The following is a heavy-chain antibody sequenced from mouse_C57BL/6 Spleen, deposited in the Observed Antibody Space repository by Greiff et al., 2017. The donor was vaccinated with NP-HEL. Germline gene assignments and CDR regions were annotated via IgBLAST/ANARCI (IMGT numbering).Heavy chain of an antibody. Sequence: VQLQQSGPVLVKPGASVKMSCKASGYTFTDYYMNWVKQSHGKSLEWIGVINPYNGGTSYNQKFKGKATLTVDKSSSTAYMELNSLTSEDSAVYYCARGTKLGGYFDYWGQGTTLTVSS. V-gene: IGHV1-19*01. D-gene: IGHD4-1*01. CDR3: ARGTKLGGYFDY. J-gene: IGHJ2*01. CDR1: GYTFTDYY. CDR2: INPYNGGT.